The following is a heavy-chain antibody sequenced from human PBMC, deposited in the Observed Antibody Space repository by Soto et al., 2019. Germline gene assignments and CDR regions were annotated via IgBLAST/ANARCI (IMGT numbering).Heavy chain of an antibody. D-gene: IGHD6-19*01. CDR3: AKVRGYSSGWYPKYDY. V-gene: IGHV3-23*01. J-gene: IGHJ4*02. CDR1: GFPFSSYV. Sequence: GGSLRLSCEASGFPFSSYVMSWLRQAPGKGLEWVSAISGSGGSTYYADSVKGRFTISIDNSKNTLYLQVNSLRAEDTAVYYCAKVRGYSSGWYPKYDYWGQGT. CDR2: ISGSGGST.